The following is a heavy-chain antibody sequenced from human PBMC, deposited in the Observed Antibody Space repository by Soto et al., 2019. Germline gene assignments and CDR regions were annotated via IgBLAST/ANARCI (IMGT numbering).Heavy chain of an antibody. CDR1: GYRFTAFY. Sequence: ASVKVSCKASGYRFTAFYIHWVRQAPGQGLEWMGRMNLDTGGTTYAQKFQGRVTMTRDTSISTAYMEVTSLTAADTAVYYCASRDPGTSVDYWGQGTLVTVSS. J-gene: IGHJ4*02. V-gene: IGHV1-2*06. CDR3: ASRDPGTSVDY. CDR2: MNLDTGGT. D-gene: IGHD1-7*01.